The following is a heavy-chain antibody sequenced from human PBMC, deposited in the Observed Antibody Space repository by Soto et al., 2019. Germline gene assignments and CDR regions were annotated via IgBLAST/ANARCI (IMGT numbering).Heavy chain of an antibody. CDR2: INAANGDT. V-gene: IGHV1-3*01. J-gene: IGHJ4*02. CDR1: GYTFRTYP. D-gene: IGHD3-10*01. Sequence: QVQLVQSGAEVKKPGASVKVSCKASGYTFRTYPMHWVRQAPGRGLEWMGWINAANGDTGYSRTFQDRVTISRDISASTAYMEVSSLRSEDTAVYYCARKDNYGSGIYYFDHWGQGTLVTVSS. CDR3: ARKDNYGSGIYYFDH.